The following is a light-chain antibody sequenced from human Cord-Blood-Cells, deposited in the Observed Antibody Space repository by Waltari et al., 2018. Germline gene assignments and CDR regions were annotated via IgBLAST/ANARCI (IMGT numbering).Light chain of an antibody. V-gene: IGLV3-10*01. CDR1: ALPNKY. Sequence: SYELTQPPSVSASPGQTARITCSGDALPNKYAYWDQQKSGQAPVLVIYEDSKRPSGIPERFSGSSSGTMATLTISGAQVEDGADYYCYSTDSSGNHRVFGGGTKLTVL. J-gene: IGLJ2*01. CDR2: EDS. CDR3: YSTDSSGNHRV.